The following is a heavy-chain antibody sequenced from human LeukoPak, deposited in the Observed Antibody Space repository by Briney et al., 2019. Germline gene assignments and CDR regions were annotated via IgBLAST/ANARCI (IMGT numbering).Heavy chain of an antibody. V-gene: IGHV3-7*01. D-gene: IGHD5-18*01. CDR1: GFTITNYW. J-gene: IGHJ4*02. Sequence: PGGSLRLSCAASGFTITNYWMSWVRQAPGKGPEWVANIKQDGSEEYYADSVKGRFTISRDNGKNSLNLQMNSLRDEDTAVYYCARWAGVTDYWGQGTLVTVSS. CDR2: IKQDGSEE. CDR3: ARWAGVTDY.